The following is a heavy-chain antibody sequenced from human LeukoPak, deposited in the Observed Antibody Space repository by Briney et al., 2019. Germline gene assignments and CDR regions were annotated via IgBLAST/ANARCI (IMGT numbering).Heavy chain of an antibody. Sequence: KPSETLSLTCTVSGGSISSYYWSWIRQPPGKGLEWIGYIYYSGSTNYNPSLKGRVTISVDTSKNQFSLKLSSVTAADTAVYYCARSALCSYGLNWFDPWGQGTLVTVSS. V-gene: IGHV4-59*01. J-gene: IGHJ5*02. CDR2: IYYSGST. D-gene: IGHD5-18*01. CDR3: ARSALCSYGLNWFDP. CDR1: GGSISSYY.